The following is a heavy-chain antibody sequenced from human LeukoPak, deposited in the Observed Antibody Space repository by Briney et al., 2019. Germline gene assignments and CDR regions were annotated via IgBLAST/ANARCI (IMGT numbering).Heavy chain of an antibody. Sequence: ASVKASCKASGYTFTGYYMHWVRQAPGQGLEWMGWINPNSGGTNYAQKFQGRVTMTRDTSISTAYMELSRLRSDDTAVYYCARGDYNWNDGERYYGMDVWGQGTTVTVSS. D-gene: IGHD1-20*01. CDR2: INPNSGGT. CDR3: ARGDYNWNDGERYYGMDV. J-gene: IGHJ6*02. V-gene: IGHV1-2*02. CDR1: GYTFTGYY.